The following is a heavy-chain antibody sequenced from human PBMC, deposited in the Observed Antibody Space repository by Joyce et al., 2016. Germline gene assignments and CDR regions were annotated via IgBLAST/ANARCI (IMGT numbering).Heavy chain of an antibody. CDR3: ARRWRGRPLPLWFPSVAGRRDPRQGPGRIDL. D-gene: IGHD2-21*01. J-gene: IGHJ3*01. Sequence: DVHLVQSGAEVKKPGQSLKISCQGAAYRSSNYWIDWVRQMPGKGLEWVGNISVDDSDVVYSPSFQGQVTIAVDRSTATAYLQWNSLRASDTAIYYCARRWRGRPLPLWFPSVAGRRDPRQGPGRIDLWGQGTMVIVSS. CDR2: ISVDDSDV. CDR1: AYRSSNYW. V-gene: IGHV5-51*01.